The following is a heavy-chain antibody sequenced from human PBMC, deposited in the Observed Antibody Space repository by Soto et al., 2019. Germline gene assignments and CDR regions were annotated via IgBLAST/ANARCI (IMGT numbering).Heavy chain of an antibody. CDR3: ARETNRRITGASCFDY. CDR1: GGTFSSYT. D-gene: IGHD1-20*01. V-gene: IGHV1-69*08. J-gene: IGHJ4*02. CDR2: IIPILGIA. Sequence: QVQLVQSGAEVKKPGSSVKVSCKASGGTFSSYTISWGRQAPGQGLEWMGRIIPILGIANYAQKFQGRVTITADKSTSTAYMELSSLRSEDTAVYYCARETNRRITGASCFDYWGQGTLLTVSS.